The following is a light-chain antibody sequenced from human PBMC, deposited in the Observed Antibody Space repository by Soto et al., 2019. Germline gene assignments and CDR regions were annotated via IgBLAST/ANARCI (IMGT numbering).Light chain of an antibody. Sequence: DIQMTQSPSTLSASVGDRFTITCRASQSISSWLAWYQQKPGKAPKLLIYKASSLESGVPSRFSGSGSGTEFTLTISSLQPDDFATYYCQQYNSYSLTFGQGTKVDI. V-gene: IGKV1-5*03. J-gene: IGKJ1*01. CDR2: KAS. CDR1: QSISSW. CDR3: QQYNSYSLT.